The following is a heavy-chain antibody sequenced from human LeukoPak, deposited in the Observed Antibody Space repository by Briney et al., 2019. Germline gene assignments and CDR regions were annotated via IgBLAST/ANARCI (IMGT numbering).Heavy chain of an antibody. D-gene: IGHD3-22*01. CDR1: GFNFNNYE. Sequence: GGSLRLSCSASGFNFNNYEMNWVRQAPWKGLEWVSYISSRGTTIYYADSVKGRFTISRDNAKNSLYLQMNSLRAEDTAVYYCAREDYDSSGYFYWGQGTLVTVSS. V-gene: IGHV3-48*03. J-gene: IGHJ4*02. CDR2: ISSRGTTI. CDR3: AREDYDSSGYFY.